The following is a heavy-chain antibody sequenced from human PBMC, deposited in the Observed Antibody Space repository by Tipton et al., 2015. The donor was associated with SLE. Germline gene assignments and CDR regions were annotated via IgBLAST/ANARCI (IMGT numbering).Heavy chain of an antibody. D-gene: IGHD2-21*02. CDR1: GYSFSDRW. CDR2: IYPGDSDT. V-gene: IGHV5-51*03. CDR3: ARSSGHGDADEFDI. Sequence: QLVQSGAAVKKPGESLRISCQGSGYSFSDRWIGWVRQMPGKGLEWMGSIYPGDSDTRYSPSTQGQVTISADKSITTAYLQWSGLKASGSAMYYCARSSGHGDADEFDIWGQGTMVIVSS. J-gene: IGHJ3*02.